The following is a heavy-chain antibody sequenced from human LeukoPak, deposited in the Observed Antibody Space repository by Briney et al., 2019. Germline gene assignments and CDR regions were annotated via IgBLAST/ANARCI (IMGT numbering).Heavy chain of an antibody. V-gene: IGHV4-59*01. D-gene: IGHD6-19*01. CDR3: ARGRLARSPYFDY. J-gene: IGHJ4*02. Sequence: PSETLSLTCTVSGGSFSSYYWSWIRQPPGKGLEWIGYIYYSGSTDYNPSLKSRVTISVETSRNQFSLNLSSVTAADTAVYYCARGRLARSPYFDYWGQGTLVTVSS. CDR2: IYYSGST. CDR1: GGSFSSYY.